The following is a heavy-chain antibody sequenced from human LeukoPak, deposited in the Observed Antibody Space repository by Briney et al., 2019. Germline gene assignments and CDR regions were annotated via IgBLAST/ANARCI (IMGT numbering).Heavy chain of an antibody. V-gene: IGHV3-33*01. Sequence: GKSLRLSCAASGFTFSRYGMHWVRQAPGKGLEWVAVIWYDGSNKYYADSVKGRFTISRDNSKNTLYLQMNSLRAEDTAVYYCASDPLVDIVATGYFDYWGQGTLVTVSS. CDR2: IWYDGSNK. CDR3: ASDPLVDIVATGYFDY. CDR1: GFTFSRYG. D-gene: IGHD5-12*01. J-gene: IGHJ4*02.